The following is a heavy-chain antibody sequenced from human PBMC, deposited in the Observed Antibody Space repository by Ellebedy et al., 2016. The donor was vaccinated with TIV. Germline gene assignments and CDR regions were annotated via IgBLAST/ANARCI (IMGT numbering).Heavy chain of an antibody. CDR3: ARGLVSTVVRGAPGAPYYYYFMDV. CDR1: GGSFSGYH. Sequence: SETLSLTCAVYGGSFSGYHWSWIRQPPGKGLEWIGETDHSGGTNYNPSLKSRVTISVDTSKNHLTLKVTSMTAADTAVYFCARGLVSTVVRGAPGAPYYYYFMDVWGKGTTVTVSS. CDR2: TDHSGGT. V-gene: IGHV4-34*01. J-gene: IGHJ6*03. D-gene: IGHD3-10*01.